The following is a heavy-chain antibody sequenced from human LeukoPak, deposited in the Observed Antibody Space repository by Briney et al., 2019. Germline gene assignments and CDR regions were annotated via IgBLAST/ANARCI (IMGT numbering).Heavy chain of an antibody. CDR1: GGSISSYY. Sequence: SETLSLTCTVSGGSISSYYWSWIRQPPGKGLEWIGYIYYRGSTNYNPSLKSRVTISVDTSKNQFSLKLSSVTAADTAVYYCARVGIAAAYFDYWGQGTLVTVSS. D-gene: IGHD6-13*01. V-gene: IGHV4-59*01. CDR3: ARVGIAAAYFDY. CDR2: IYYRGST. J-gene: IGHJ4*02.